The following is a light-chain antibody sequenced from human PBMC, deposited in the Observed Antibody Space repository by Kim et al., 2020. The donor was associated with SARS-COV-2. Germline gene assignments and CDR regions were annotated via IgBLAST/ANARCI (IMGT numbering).Light chain of an antibody. CDR3: AAWDDSLNGWV. J-gene: IGLJ3*02. Sequence: QSVLTQPPSASGTPGQRVIISCSGSSSNVGSNSVTWYEHLPGTAPKVLIYSNNQRPSGVPDRFSGSKSGTSASLAISGLQSEDEADYYCAAWDDSLNGWVFGGGTKLTVL. V-gene: IGLV1-44*01. CDR1: SSNVGSNS. CDR2: SNN.